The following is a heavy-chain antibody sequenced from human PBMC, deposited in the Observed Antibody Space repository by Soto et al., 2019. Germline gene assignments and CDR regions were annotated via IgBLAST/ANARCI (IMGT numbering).Heavy chain of an antibody. Sequence: ASETLSLTCTVSGGSISSGGYYWSWIRQHPGKGLEWIGYIYYSGSTYYNPSLKSRVTISVDTSKNQFSLKLSSVTAADTAVYYCARVGVDYGDYRSFDYWGQGTLVTVSS. CDR3: ARVGVDYGDYRSFDY. CDR1: GGSISSGGYY. J-gene: IGHJ4*02. V-gene: IGHV4-31*03. CDR2: IYYSGST. D-gene: IGHD4-17*01.